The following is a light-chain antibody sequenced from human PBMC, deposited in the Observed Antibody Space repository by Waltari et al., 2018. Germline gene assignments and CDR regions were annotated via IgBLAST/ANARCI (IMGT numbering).Light chain of an antibody. CDR3: QAWDSISDVV. V-gene: IGLV3-1*01. J-gene: IGLJ2*01. CDR2: QDS. CDR1: KLEDKY. Sequence: YELTQPPSVSVSPGQTVSITCSGGKLEDKYVCWYQQKTGQSPVLVMHQDSRRPSGVPEVFAGSSSGNTATLTISGTQAMDEADYYCQAWDSISDVVFGGGTRLTVL.